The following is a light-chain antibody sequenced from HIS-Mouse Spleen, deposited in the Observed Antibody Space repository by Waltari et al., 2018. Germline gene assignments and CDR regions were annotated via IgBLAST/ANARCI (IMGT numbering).Light chain of an antibody. V-gene: IGLV1-44*01. Sequence: QSVLTPPPSASGTPGHRVHIPFSGSRPHIRSNTVNWYQPLPGTAPKLLIYSNNQRPSGVPDRFSGSKSGTSASLAISGLQSEDEADYYCAAWDDSLNGWVFGGGTKLTVL. J-gene: IGLJ3*02. CDR1: RPHIRSNT. CDR3: AAWDDSLNGWV. CDR2: SNN.